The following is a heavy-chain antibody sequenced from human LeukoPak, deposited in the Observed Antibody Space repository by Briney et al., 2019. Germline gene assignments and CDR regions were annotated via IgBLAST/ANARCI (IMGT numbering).Heavy chain of an antibody. V-gene: IGHV4-59*01. CDR3: ARTPGDYNWDARCYFDY. Sequence: SETLSLTCTVSGGSISSYYWSWIRQPPGKGLEWIGYIYYSGSTNYNPSLKSRVTISVDTSKNQLSLKLSSVTAADTAVYYCARTPGDYNWDARCYFDYWGQGTLVTVSS. D-gene: IGHD1-20*01. CDR2: IYYSGST. CDR1: GGSISSYY. J-gene: IGHJ4*02.